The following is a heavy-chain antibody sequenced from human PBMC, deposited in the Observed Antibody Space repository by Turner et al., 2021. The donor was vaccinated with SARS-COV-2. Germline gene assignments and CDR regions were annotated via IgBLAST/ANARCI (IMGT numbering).Heavy chain of an antibody. CDR1: GFTFSSYG. CDR3: ARDGGYSGYAYFDY. V-gene: IGHV3-33*01. Sequence: QVQLAESGGGVVQPGRALRLSCAASGFTFSSYGMHWVRQAPGKGLEWVAVIWYDGSNKYYADAVKGLFTISRDNSKNTLYLQMNSLRAEDTAVYYCARDGGYSGYAYFDYWGQGTLVTVSS. J-gene: IGHJ4*02. D-gene: IGHD5-12*01. CDR2: IWYDGSNK.